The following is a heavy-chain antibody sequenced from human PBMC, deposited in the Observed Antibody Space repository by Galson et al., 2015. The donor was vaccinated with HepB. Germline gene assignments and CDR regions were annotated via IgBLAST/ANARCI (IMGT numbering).Heavy chain of an antibody. CDR2: IIPIFGIA. J-gene: IGHJ5*02. V-gene: IGHV1-69*13. CDR1: GGTFSSYA. Sequence: SVKVSCKASGGTFSSYAISWVRQAPGQGLEWMGGIIPIFGIANYAQKFQGRVTITADESTSTAYMELSSLRSEDTAVYYCARGGVTLGYNWFDPWGQGTLVTVSS. D-gene: IGHD2-21*02. CDR3: ARGGVTLGYNWFDP.